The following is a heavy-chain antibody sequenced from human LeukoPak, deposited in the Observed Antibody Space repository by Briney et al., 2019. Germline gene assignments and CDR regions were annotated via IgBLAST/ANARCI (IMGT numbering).Heavy chain of an antibody. V-gene: IGHV1-2*02. J-gene: IGHJ6*03. CDR1: GYTFTGYY. D-gene: IGHD2-8*01. CDR2: INPNSGGT. Sequence: ASVKVSCKASGYTFTGYYMHWVRQAPGQGLEWMGWINPNSGGTNYAQKFQGRVTMTRDTSISAAYMELSRLRSDDTAVYYCARGWNGGTVTGHYYYYYYMDVWGKGTTVTVSS. CDR3: ARGWNGGTVTGHYYYYYYMDV.